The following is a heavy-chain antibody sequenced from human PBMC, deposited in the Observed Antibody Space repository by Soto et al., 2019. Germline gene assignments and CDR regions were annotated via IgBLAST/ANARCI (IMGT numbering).Heavy chain of an antibody. CDR3: ARDSGDVRGVGFDY. V-gene: IGHV4-31*03. D-gene: IGHD3-10*02. CDR2: IYKSGST. CDR1: GDSISTSFFY. J-gene: IGHJ4*01. Sequence: VELRESGPGLVRPSQTLSLACNVSGDSISTSFFYWGWVRQVPGNGLEWIGYIYKSGSTYYNPSLQSRVRTTIASSKKQFSLRVSPVTAADTAVYYCARDSGDVRGVGFDYWGTGTLITIYS.